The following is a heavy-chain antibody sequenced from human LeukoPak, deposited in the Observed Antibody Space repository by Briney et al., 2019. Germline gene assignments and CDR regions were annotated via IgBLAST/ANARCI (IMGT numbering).Heavy chain of an antibody. D-gene: IGHD3-16*01. J-gene: IGHJ2*01. Sequence: SETLSLTCTVSGGSISSGGYYWSWIRQPPGKGLEWIGYIYYSGSTNYNPSLKSRVTISVDTSKNQFSLKLSSVPAADTAVYYCARDGIMITFGGVADWYFDLWGRGTLVTVSS. CDR2: IYYSGST. V-gene: IGHV4-61*08. CDR3: ARDGIMITFGGVADWYFDL. CDR1: GGSISSGGYY.